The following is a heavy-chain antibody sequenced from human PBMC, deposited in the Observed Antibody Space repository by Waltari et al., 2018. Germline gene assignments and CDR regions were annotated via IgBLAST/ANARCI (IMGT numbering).Heavy chain of an antibody. V-gene: IGHV1-18*01. Sequence: QVHLVQSGGEGKTPGASVKVSCKASGYNFISYSFTWGRQAPGQGLEWMGWISANNGKTNYAQKCQGRLTMTTDTSTSTAYMELRSLTSDDTAVYYCVRDGSGASFTFNYWGQGTLVTVSS. CDR1: GYNFISYS. J-gene: IGHJ4*02. D-gene: IGHD2-8*02. CDR2: ISANNGKT. CDR3: VRDGSGASFTFNY.